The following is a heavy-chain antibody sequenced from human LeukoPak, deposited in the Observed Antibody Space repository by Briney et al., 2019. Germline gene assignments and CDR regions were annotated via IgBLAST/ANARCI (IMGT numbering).Heavy chain of an antibody. J-gene: IGHJ6*01. D-gene: IGHD3-16*01. CDR2: INHSGST. CDR3: ARGPGSKKKLGVYGMDV. V-gene: IGHV4-34*01. CDR1: GGSFSGYY. Sequence: SETLSLTCAVYGGSFSGYYWSWVRQPPGKGLEWVGEINHSGSTNYNPSLKSRVTISVDTSKNQFSLKLSSVTAADTAVYYCARGPGSKKKLGVYGMDVWGQGTTVTVS.